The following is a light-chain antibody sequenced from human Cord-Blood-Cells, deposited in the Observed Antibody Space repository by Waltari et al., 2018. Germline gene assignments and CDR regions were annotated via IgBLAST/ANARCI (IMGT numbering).Light chain of an antibody. CDR1: SSNIGAGYD. CDR2: GTS. J-gene: IGLJ3*02. Sequence: QSVLTQPPSVSGAPGQRVTLSCTGSSSNIGAGYDVHWYQQLPGTAPKLLIYGTSNRPSGVPDRFSGSKSGTSASLAITGLQAEDEADYYCQSYDSSLSGFWVFGGGTKLTVL. CDR3: QSYDSSLSGFWV. V-gene: IGLV1-40*01.